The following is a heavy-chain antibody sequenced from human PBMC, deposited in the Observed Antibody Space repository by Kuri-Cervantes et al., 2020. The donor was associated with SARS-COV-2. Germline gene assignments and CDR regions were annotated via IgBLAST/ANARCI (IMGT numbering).Heavy chain of an antibody. CDR3: ARPHLGGEGATDPGSFDL. CDR2: IYYSGST. CDR1: GGSINDNSYY. V-gene: IGHV4-39*01. Sequence: SETLSLTCSVSGGSINDNSYYWGWIRQPPGKGLEWIGSIYYSGSTYYNPSLKSRVTILVDMSKNQVSLKLSSVTAADTAVYYCARPHLGGEGATDPGSFDLWGRGTLVTVSS. J-gene: IGHJ2*01. D-gene: IGHD1-26*01.